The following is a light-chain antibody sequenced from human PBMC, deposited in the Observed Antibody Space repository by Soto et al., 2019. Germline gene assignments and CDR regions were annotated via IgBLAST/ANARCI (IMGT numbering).Light chain of an antibody. Sequence: DIQMTQSPSTLSASVGDRVTITCRASQSINSWLAWYQQKPGKAPKLLISKASSLEGGVPSRFSGSASGTEFTLTISGLQPDDFATYYCQQYDVYPWTFGQGTKV. V-gene: IGKV1-5*03. J-gene: IGKJ1*01. CDR1: QSINSW. CDR3: QQYDVYPWT. CDR2: KAS.